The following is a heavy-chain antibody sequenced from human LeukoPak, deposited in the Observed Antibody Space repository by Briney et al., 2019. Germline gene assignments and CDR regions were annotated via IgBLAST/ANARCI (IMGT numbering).Heavy chain of an antibody. CDR2: IFYSGST. J-gene: IGHJ4*02. D-gene: IGHD3-9*01. CDR3: ARHDLLIRRVFDY. V-gene: IGHV4-39*01. Sequence: SSETLSLTCTVSGVSISSTSYYWGWIRQPPGKGLDWIGSIFYSGSTYYNPSLKSRVTISVDTSKNQFSLKLTSVTAADTAVYYCARHDLLIRRVFDYWGQGTLVTVSS. CDR1: GVSISSTSYY.